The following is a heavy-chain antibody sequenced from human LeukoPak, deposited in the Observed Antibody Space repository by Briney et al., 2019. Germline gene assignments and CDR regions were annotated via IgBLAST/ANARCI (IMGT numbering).Heavy chain of an antibody. CDR3: ARGFLYYFDY. CDR2: INPSGGST. J-gene: IGHJ4*02. D-gene: IGHD2-2*02. V-gene: IGHV1-46*01. Sequence: ASVKVSCKASGYIFTSYYMYWVRQAPGQGLEWMGIINPSGGSTTYAQNLQGRVTMTRDTSTSTVYMELSSLRSEDTAVYYCARGFLYYFDYWGQGTLVTVSS. CDR1: GYIFTSYY.